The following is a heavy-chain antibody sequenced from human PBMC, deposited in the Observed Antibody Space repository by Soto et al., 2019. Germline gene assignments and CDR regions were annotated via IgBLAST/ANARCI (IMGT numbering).Heavy chain of an antibody. CDR1: GDSISSDYYH. D-gene: IGHD2-21*02. V-gene: IGHV4-30-4*08. CDR3: AREDDGGDSLDV. Sequence: QVQLQQSGPGLVKPSQTLSLTCTVSGDSISSDYYHWTWIRQSPGKGLEWIGYIHHSGSILYNPSLKRRVTISVDTSKNQFSLHFTSVTAADTAVYFCAREDDGGDSLDVWGQGTTVTVSS. CDR2: IHHSGSI. J-gene: IGHJ6*02.